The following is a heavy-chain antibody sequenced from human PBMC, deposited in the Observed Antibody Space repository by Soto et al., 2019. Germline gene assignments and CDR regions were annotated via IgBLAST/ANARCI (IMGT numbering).Heavy chain of an antibody. CDR2: ISGTGGST. CDR1: GFTFNNYA. Sequence: EVQLLESGGGVVQPGGSLRLSCAASGFTFNNYALNWVRQAPGKGLEWVSSISGTGGSTFYAGSAKGRFTISRDNSKNTLFLQMTSLRAEDTAVYYCGNGNSKWGTGDAFDIWGQGTMVTVSS. D-gene: IGHD7-27*01. CDR3: GNGNSKWGTGDAFDI. J-gene: IGHJ3*02. V-gene: IGHV3-23*01.